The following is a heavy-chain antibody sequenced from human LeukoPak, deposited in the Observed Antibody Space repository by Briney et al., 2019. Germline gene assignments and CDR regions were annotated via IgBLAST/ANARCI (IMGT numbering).Heavy chain of an antibody. CDR2: IYTSGST. CDR3: ARGGYYESSGYYEYFQH. D-gene: IGHD3-22*01. CDR1: GYSISNGYY. V-gene: IGHV4-4*07. J-gene: IGHJ1*01. Sequence: SETLSLTCTVSGYSISNGYYWSWIRQPAGKGLEWIGRIYTSGSTIYNPSLKSRVTMSVDTSKNQFSLKLSSVTAADTAVYYCARGGYYESSGYYEYFQHWGQGTLVTVSS.